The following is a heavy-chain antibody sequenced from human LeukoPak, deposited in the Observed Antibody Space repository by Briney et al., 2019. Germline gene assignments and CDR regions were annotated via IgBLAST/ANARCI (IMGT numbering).Heavy chain of an antibody. CDR1: VGSFSVYY. CDR3: ARRSGVLDSRDYRYHFDF. Sequence: SETLSLTCAVYVGSFSVYYWSWIRKPPGKGREYFGFFNYSGGTDYNPSLKSRVTISLDTSKNQFSLNLTSVTAADTAVYYCARRSGVLDSRDYRYHFDFWGQGTLVTVSS. CDR2: FNYSGGT. J-gene: IGHJ4*02. V-gene: IGHV4-59*01. D-gene: IGHD3-22*01.